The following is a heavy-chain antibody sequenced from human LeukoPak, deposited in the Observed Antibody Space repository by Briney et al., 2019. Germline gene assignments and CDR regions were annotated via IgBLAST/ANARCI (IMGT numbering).Heavy chain of an antibody. CDR3: ARQARPGYYFDY. J-gene: IGHJ4*02. CDR2: INPNSGGT. Sequence: ASVKVSCKASGYTFTGYYMHWVRQAPGQGLEWMGWINPNSGGTNYAQKFQGRVTMTRDTSISTAYMELSRLRSDDTAVYYCARQARPGYYFDYWGQETLVTVSS. CDR1: GYTFTGYY. V-gene: IGHV1-2*02. D-gene: IGHD6-6*01.